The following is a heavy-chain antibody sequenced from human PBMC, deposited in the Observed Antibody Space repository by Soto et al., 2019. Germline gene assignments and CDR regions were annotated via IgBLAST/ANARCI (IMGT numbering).Heavy chain of an antibody. CDR2: IIPIHGIA. CDR1: GGTFSSYT. CDR3: ARDGAYCGGDCYRYWYFDL. D-gene: IGHD2-21*02. J-gene: IGHJ2*01. Sequence: QVQLVQSGAEVKKPGSSVKVSCKASGGTFSSYTISWVRQAPGQGLEWMGRIIPIHGIANYAQKFQGRVTITADKYTSTAYMELSSLRSEDTAVYYCARDGAYCGGDCYRYWYFDLWGRGTLVTVSS. V-gene: IGHV1-69*08.